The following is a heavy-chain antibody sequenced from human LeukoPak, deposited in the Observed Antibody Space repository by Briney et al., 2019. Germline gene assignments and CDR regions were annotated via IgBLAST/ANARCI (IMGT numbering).Heavy chain of an antibody. CDR1: GFTFSSYG. Sequence: GGSLRLSCAASGFTFSSYGMHCVRQAPGKGLEWVAFIRYDGSNKYYADSVKGRFTISRDNSKNTLYLQMNSLRAEDTAVYYCARHWAYYCSSTSCEDYWGQGTLVTVSS. CDR3: ARHWAYYCSSTSCEDY. J-gene: IGHJ4*02. CDR2: IRYDGSNK. V-gene: IGHV3-30*02. D-gene: IGHD2-2*01.